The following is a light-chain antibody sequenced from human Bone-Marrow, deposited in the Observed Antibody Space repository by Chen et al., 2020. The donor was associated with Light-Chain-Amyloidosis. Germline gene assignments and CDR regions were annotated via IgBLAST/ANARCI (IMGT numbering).Light chain of an antibody. CDR3: QVWDRSSERPV. V-gene: IGLV3-21*02. CDR1: NIGSTS. Sequence: SYVLTPPSSVSVAPGQTATIACGGNNIGSTSVHWYQQTPGQAPLLVVYDDSDRPSGIPERLSGSNSGNTATLTISRVEAGDEADYYCQVWDRSSERPVFGGGTKLTVL. J-gene: IGLJ3*02. CDR2: DDS.